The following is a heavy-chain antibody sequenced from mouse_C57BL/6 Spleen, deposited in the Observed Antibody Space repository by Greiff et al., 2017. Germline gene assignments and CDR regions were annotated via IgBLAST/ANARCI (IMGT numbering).Heavy chain of an antibody. CDR2: IYPGSGST. Sequence: QVQLQQPGAELVKPGASVKMSCKASGYTFTSYWITWVKQRPGQGLEWIGDIYPGSGSTNYNEKFKSKATLTVDTSSSTAYMQLSSLTSEDSAVYYGARRYYDYDGVAYWGQGTLVTVSA. V-gene: IGHV1-55*01. CDR1: GYTFTSYW. J-gene: IGHJ3*01. D-gene: IGHD2-4*01. CDR3: ARRYYDYDGVAY.